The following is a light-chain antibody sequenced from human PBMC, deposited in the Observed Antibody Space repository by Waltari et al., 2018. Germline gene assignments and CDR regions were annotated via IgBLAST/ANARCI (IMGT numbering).Light chain of an antibody. J-gene: IGLJ1*01. CDR2: EVS. CDR1: SSDVGSHNL. V-gene: IGLV2-14*02. CDR3: SSYTISTTLYV. Sequence: QSALTQPASVSGSPGQSITISCTGTSSDVGSHNLVSWYQQHPGKAPKLIIYEVSDRPSGVSARVSGSKSGNTASLTISGLQAEDEADYYCSSYTISTTLYVLGTGTKVTVL.